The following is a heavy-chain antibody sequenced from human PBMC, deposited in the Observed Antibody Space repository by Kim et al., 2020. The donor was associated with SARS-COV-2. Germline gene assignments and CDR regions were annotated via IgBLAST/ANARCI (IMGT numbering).Heavy chain of an antibody. CDR3: ARDFTGTTHYYYGMDV. V-gene: IGHV3-7*03. Sequence: GGSLRLSCAASGFTFSSYWMNWVRQAPGKGLEWVANIKQDGSEKYYVDSVKGRFTISRDNAKNSLYLQMNSLRAEDTAVYYCARDFTGTTHYYYGMDVWGQGTTVTVSS. J-gene: IGHJ6*02. CDR2: IKQDGSEK. CDR1: GFTFSSYW. D-gene: IGHD4-17*01.